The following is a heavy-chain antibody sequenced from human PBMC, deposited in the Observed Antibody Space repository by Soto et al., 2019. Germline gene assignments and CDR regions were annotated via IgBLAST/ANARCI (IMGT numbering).Heavy chain of an antibody. CDR1: GYTFTSYG. CDR2: ISAYNGNT. V-gene: IGHV1-18*04. Sequence: AASVKVSCKASGYTFTSYGISWVRQAPGQGLEWMGWISAYNGNTNYAQKLQGRVTMTTDTSTSTAYMELRSLRSDDTAVYYCARALGCSGGSCYSYYYGMDVWGQGTTVTVSS. CDR3: ARALGCSGGSCYSYYYGMDV. D-gene: IGHD2-15*01. J-gene: IGHJ6*02.